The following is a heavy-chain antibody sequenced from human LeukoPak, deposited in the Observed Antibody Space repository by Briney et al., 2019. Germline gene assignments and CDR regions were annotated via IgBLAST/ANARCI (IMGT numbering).Heavy chain of an antibody. CDR3: ARDDASTARASGMDV. V-gene: IGHV3-21*01. Sequence: GGSLRLSCAASGFTFTTYDMNWVRQAPGKGLEWVSYISRDSAYMYLADSVKGRFTISRDNAKNSLYLRMNSLRGEDTAVYYCARDDASTARASGMDVWGKGTTVTVSS. D-gene: IGHD6-6*01. CDR1: GFTFTTYD. J-gene: IGHJ6*04. CDR2: ISRDSAYM.